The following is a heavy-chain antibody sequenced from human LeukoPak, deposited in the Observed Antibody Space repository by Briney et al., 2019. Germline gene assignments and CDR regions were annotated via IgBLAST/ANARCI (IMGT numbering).Heavy chain of an antibody. D-gene: IGHD5-18*01. J-gene: IGHJ3*02. CDR3: ATSSGYRSRWRAFDI. Sequence: ASVKVSCKASGYTFTAYYIHWVRQAPGQGLEWMGWMNPSSGVTNYAQSFQGRVTMTRDTSISTAYMEVSSLRSDDTAMYYCATSSGYRSRWRAFDIWGQGTMVTVSS. V-gene: IGHV1-2*02. CDR2: MNPSSGVT. CDR1: GYTFTAYY.